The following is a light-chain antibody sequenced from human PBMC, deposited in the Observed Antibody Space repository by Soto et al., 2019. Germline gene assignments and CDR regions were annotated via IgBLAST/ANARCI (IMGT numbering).Light chain of an antibody. CDR3: QQRSSGPLT. V-gene: IGKV3-11*01. J-gene: IGKJ4*01. CDR2: DSS. Sequence: VLTQSPATLSLSPGERATLSCRASQTVSSFLAWYQQKPGQAPRLLIHDSSDRSTGIPARFSGGGSGTDFTLTISSLEAEDVAVYYCQQRSSGPLTFGRGTRVEI. CDR1: QTVSSF.